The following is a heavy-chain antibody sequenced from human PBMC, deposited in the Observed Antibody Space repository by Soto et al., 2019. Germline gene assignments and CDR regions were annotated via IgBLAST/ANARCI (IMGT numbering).Heavy chain of an antibody. D-gene: IGHD6-13*01. V-gene: IGHV3-23*01. CDR1: GFTFSSYA. CDR3: AKGRYSSSWYSRFDY. Sequence: EVQLLESGGGLVQPGGSLRLSCAASGFTFSSYAMSWVRQAPGKGLEWVSAISGSGGSTYYADSVKGRFTISRDNSKNTLYLQMNSLRAQDTAVYYCAKGRYSSSWYSRFDYWGQGTLVTVSS. J-gene: IGHJ4*02. CDR2: ISGSGGST.